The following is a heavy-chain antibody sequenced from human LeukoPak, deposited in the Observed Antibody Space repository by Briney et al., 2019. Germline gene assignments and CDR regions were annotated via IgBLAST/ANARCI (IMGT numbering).Heavy chain of an antibody. CDR2: IYDNGNT. V-gene: IGHV4-59*03. J-gene: IGHJ4*02. Sequence: SETLSLTCTVSGGSISSYYWSWIRQPPGKGLEWIGYIYDNGNTNYNPSLKSRVTISVDTSKNQFSLKLSSVAAADTAVYYCATGETGSTLGCYWGQGTLVTVSS. D-gene: IGHD1-1*01. CDR1: GGSISSYY. CDR3: ATGETGSTLGCY.